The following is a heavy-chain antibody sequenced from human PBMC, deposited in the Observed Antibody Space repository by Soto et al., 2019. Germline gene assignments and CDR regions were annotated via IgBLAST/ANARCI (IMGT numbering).Heavy chain of an antibody. Sequence: PSETLSLTCTVSGGSIGSYYWTWIRQPPGKGLEWIGHIYYTGSTNYNPSLKSRVTISIDTSENQFSLKLHSGTAADTAVYYCARHSYDSSGYYFALGLDVWGQGTTVTVS. CDR2: IYYTGST. J-gene: IGHJ6*02. V-gene: IGHV4-59*01. D-gene: IGHD3-22*01. CDR1: GGSIGSYY. CDR3: ARHSYDSSGYYFALGLDV.